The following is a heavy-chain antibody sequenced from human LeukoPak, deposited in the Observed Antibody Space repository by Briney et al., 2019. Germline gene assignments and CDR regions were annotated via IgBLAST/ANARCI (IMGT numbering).Heavy chain of an antibody. CDR1: GGSISSSSYY. CDR2: IYYSGST. V-gene: IGHV4-39*01. CDR3: ARHRPLYGGYEDDYYYYMDV. J-gene: IGHJ6*03. Sequence: PSETLSLTCTVSGGSISSSSYYWGWLRQPPGKGLEWFGSIYYSGSTYYNPSLKSRVTISVDTSKNQFSLKLSSVTAADTAVYYCARHRPLYGGYEDDYYYYMDVWGKGTTVTVSS. D-gene: IGHD5-12*01.